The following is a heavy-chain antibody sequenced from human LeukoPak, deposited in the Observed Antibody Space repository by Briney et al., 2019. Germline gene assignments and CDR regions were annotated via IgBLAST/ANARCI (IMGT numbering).Heavy chain of an antibody. V-gene: IGHV3-30*03. CDR3: ARDNYDSSGYYLIAAPRGPFDY. CDR1: GFTFSSYG. J-gene: IGHJ4*02. CDR2: ISYDGSNK. Sequence: PGRSLRLSCAASGFTFSSYGMHWVRQAPGKGLEWVAVISYDGSNKYYADSVKGRFTISRDNAKNSLYLQMNSLRAEDTAVYYCARDNYDSSGYYLIAAPRGPFDYWGQGTLVTVSS. D-gene: IGHD3-22*01.